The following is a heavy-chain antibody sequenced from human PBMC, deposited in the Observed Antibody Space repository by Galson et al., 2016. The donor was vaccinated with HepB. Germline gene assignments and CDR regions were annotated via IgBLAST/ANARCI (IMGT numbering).Heavy chain of an antibody. J-gene: IGHJ3*02. CDR2: LSGGGGNT. Sequence: SLRLSCAASGFTFSSYAMSWVRQAPGKGLEWVSTLSGGGGNTDYAYSVKGRFTISRDNSKNTLYLQMNSLRAEDTDVCYCAKDRRPYYDIVTGYFPDNDAFAIWVQGTMVTFSS. D-gene: IGHD3-9*01. V-gene: IGHV3-23*01. CDR3: AKDRRPYYDIVTGYFPDNDAFAI. CDR1: GFTFSSYA.